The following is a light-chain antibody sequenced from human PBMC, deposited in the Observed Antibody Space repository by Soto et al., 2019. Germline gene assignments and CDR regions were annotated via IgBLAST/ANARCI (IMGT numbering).Light chain of an antibody. J-gene: IGKJ2*01. CDR1: QYIKSN. CDR3: QQYDYLPYT. Sequence: DIQMTQSPSSLSASVGARVTITCQASQYIKSNMNWLQQQPGEAPQLLIYDASKLETGVPSRFSGSGSGTDFTFTITSLEPEDVATYFCQQYDYLPYTFGQGTKLEIK. V-gene: IGKV1-33*01. CDR2: DAS.